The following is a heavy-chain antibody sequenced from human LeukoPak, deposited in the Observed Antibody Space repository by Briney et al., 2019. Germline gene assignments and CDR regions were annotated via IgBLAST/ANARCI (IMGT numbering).Heavy chain of an antibody. D-gene: IGHD6-19*01. Sequence: ASVKVSCKASGYTFTSYIMHWVRQAPGQRLEWMGWINTGNGNTKYSQNFQGRVTITRDTSASTAYMELSSLRSEDTAVYYCARGTYSSGWQLFDYWGQGTLVTVSS. V-gene: IGHV1-3*04. CDR1: GYTFTSYI. CDR3: ARGTYSSGWQLFDY. CDR2: INTGNGNT. J-gene: IGHJ4*02.